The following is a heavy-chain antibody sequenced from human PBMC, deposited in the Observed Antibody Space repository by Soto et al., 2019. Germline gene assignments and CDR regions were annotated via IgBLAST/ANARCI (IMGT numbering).Heavy chain of an antibody. D-gene: IGHD3-22*01. CDR1: GYTFTSYG. CDR2: ISAYNGNT. Sequence: ASVKVSCKASGYTFTSYGISWVRQAPGQGLEWMGWISAYNGNTNYAHKLQGRVTMTTDTSTSTAYMELNSLRAEDTAVYYCATRPCEVNYYGVFDYWGQGALVTVSS. V-gene: IGHV1-18*01. CDR3: ATRPCEVNYYGVFDY. J-gene: IGHJ4*02.